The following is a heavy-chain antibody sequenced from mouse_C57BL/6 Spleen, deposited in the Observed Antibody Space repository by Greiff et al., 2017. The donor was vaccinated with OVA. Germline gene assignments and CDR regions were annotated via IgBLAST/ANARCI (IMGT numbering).Heavy chain of an antibody. CDR1: GYTFTSYW. D-gene: IGHD2-4*01. Sequence: QVHVKQPGAELVKPGASVKLSCKASGYTFTSYWMQWVKQRPGQGLEWIGEIDPSDSYTNYNQKFKGKATLTVDTSSSTAYMQLSSLTSEDSAVYYCARSRGMRLSFAYWGQGTLVTVSA. CDR2: IDPSDSYT. J-gene: IGHJ3*01. V-gene: IGHV1-50*01. CDR3: ARSRGMRLSFAY.